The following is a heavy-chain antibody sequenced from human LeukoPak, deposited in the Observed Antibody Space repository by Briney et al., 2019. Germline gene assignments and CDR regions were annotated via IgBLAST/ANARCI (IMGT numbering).Heavy chain of an antibody. D-gene: IGHD5-12*01. CDR1: GFAFSDYW. Sequence: GSLRLSCTASGFAFSDYWMSWVRQAPGKGLEWLANINQDGSKTSYVDSVRGRFTVSRDNAKNSLYLQMNSLRADDTAVYYCARDSSPRYSGYDWVYWGRGTLVTVSS. CDR3: ARDSSPRYSGYDWVY. V-gene: IGHV3-7*01. J-gene: IGHJ4*02. CDR2: INQDGSKT.